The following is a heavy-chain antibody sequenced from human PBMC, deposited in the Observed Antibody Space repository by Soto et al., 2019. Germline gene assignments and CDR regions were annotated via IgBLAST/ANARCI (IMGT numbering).Heavy chain of an antibody. CDR2: IYHSGST. Sequence: TLSLTCAVSGGSISSGGYSWSWIRQPPGKGLEWIGYIYHSGSTYYNPSLKSRVTISVDRSKNQFSLKLSSVTAADTAVYYCARVRAYQLPGSNYYYYYGMDVWVQGTTVTVSS. CDR3: ARVRAYQLPGSNYYYYYGMDV. CDR1: GGSISSGGYS. J-gene: IGHJ6*02. D-gene: IGHD2-2*01. V-gene: IGHV4-30-2*01.